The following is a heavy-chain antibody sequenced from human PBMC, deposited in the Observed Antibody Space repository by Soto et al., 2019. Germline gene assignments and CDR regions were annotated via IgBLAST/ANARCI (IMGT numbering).Heavy chain of an antibody. J-gene: IGHJ6*02. CDR2: ISYDGSNK. Sequence: QVQLVESGGGVVQPGRSLRLSCAASGFTFSSYGMHWVRQAPGKGLEWVAVISYDGSNKYYADSVKGRFTISRDNSKNTLYLEMNSLGAEETALYYWAKEGGGGEQGYYYYGMDVWGQGTTVTVSS. D-gene: IGHD3-16*01. V-gene: IGHV3-30*18. CDR3: AKEGGGGEQGYYYYGMDV. CDR1: GFTFSSYG.